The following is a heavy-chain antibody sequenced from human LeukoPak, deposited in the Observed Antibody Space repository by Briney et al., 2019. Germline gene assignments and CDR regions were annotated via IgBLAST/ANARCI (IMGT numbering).Heavy chain of an antibody. Sequence: PSETLSLTCTVSGGSISSSIYYWGWIRQPPGKGLEWIGTIYYSGSTYYSPSLQSRVTISVDTSKNQFSLHLSSVTAADTAVYYCARAFDIDSDFLTGPFNWFDPWGQGTLVTVSS. CDR2: IYYSGST. CDR3: ARAFDIDSDFLTGPFNWFDP. J-gene: IGHJ5*02. CDR1: GGSISSSIYY. D-gene: IGHD3-9*01. V-gene: IGHV4-39*07.